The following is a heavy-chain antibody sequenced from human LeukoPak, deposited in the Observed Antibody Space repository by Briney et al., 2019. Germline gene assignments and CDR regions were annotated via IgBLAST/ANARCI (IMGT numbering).Heavy chain of an antibody. D-gene: IGHD3-10*02. Sequence: GGSLRLSCAASGFTFNNYAMNWVRQAPGKGLEWVSYIRGGGSNTRYSDSVKGRFIISRDNSKNILYLQMNSMRAEDTAIYYCAKCSASYSNDAFDVWGRGTMVTVSS. CDR3: AKCSASYSNDAFDV. J-gene: IGHJ3*01. V-gene: IGHV3-23*01. CDR2: IRGGGSNT. CDR1: GFTFNNYA.